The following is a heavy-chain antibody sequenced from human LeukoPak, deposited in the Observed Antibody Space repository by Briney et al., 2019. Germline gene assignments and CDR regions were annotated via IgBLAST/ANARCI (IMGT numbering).Heavy chain of an antibody. CDR3: AKDLPTAFFDY. V-gene: IGHV3-30*18. CDR2: ISYDGSNK. J-gene: IGHJ4*02. Sequence: GGSLRLSCAASGFTFSTYAMSWVRQAPGKGLEWVAVISYDGSNKYYADSVKGRFTISRDNSKNTLYLQMSSLRAEDTAVYYCAKDLPTAFFDYWGQGTLVTVSS. D-gene: IGHD2-2*01. CDR1: GFTFSTYA.